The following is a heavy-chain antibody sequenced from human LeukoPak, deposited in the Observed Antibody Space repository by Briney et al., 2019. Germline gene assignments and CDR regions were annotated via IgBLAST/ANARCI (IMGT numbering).Heavy chain of an antibody. D-gene: IGHD3-10*01. V-gene: IGHV4-34*01. J-gene: IGHJ5*02. Sequence: SETLSLTCAVYGGSFSGYYWSWIRQPPGKGLEWIGEINHSGSTNYNPSLKSRVTISVDTSKNQFSLKLSSVTAADTAVYYCARRRRITMVRGANWFDPWGQGTLVTVSS. CDR1: GGSFSGYY. CDR2: INHSGST. CDR3: ARRRRITMVRGANWFDP.